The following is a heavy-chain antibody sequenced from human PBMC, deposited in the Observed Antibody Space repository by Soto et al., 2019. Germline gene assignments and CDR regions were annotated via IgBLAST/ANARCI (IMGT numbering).Heavy chain of an antibody. CDR1: GFTFSDYA. V-gene: IGHV3-30*03. CDR2: FSHDGRNT. CDR3: AQGGRQWMVSSHFNY. J-gene: IGHJ4*02. D-gene: IGHD6-19*01. Sequence: VQLVESGGGVVQPGRSLRLSCAASGFTFSDYAMHWVRQAPGKGLEWVAVFSHDGRNTHYADSVKGRFTISRDSSKNTVSLEMTSLRAEGTGVYYCAQGGRQWMVSSHFNYGGQGALVTVSS.